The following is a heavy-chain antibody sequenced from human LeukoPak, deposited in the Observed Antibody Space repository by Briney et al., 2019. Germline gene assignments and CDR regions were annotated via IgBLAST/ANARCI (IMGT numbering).Heavy chain of an antibody. D-gene: IGHD3-22*01. CDR2: ISYDGSNK. J-gene: IGHJ4*02. CDR3: AKDYDSSGYYYVEDYFDY. CDR1: GFTFSSYA. V-gene: IGHV3-30-3*01. Sequence: PGGSLRLSCAASGFTFSSYAMHWVRQAPGKGLEWVAVISYDGSNKYYADSVKGRFTISRDNSKNTLYLQMNGLRAEDTAVYYCAKDYDSSGYYYVEDYFDYWGQGTLVTVSS.